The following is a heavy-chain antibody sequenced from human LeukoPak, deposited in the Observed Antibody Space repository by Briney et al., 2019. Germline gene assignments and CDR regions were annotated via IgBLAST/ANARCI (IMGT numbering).Heavy chain of an antibody. CDR1: GGSTSSYY. J-gene: IGHJ6*03. Sequence: PSETLSLTCTVSGGSTSSYYWSWIRQPPGKGLEWIGNIYYSGSTNYNPSLKSRVPISVDTSKNQFSLKLSSVTAADTAVYYCTRGSIAYYYMDVWGKGTTVTISS. V-gene: IGHV4-59*01. CDR2: IYYSGST. CDR3: TRGSIAYYYMDV. D-gene: IGHD3-22*01.